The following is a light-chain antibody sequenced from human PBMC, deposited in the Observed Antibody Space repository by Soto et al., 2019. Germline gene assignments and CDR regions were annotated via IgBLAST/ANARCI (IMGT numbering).Light chain of an antibody. CDR2: DAS. V-gene: IGKV1-5*01. Sequence: DIQMTQSPSTLSASVGDRVTITCRAGQSISTWLAWYQQKPGKAPKLLIYDASTLGSGVPSRFSGSGSGTEFTLTISSLQPDDFATYYCQQYNYYPWTFGQGTQVEIK. CDR1: QSISTW. J-gene: IGKJ1*01. CDR3: QQYNYYPWT.